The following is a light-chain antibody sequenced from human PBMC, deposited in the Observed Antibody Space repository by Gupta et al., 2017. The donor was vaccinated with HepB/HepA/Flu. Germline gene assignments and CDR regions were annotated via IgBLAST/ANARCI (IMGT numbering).Light chain of an antibody. CDR1: SSNVGSKN. CDR2: YND. Sequence: QSVLTQSSSLSGTPGQRVTISCSGSSSNVGSKNVNWYQQLPGRAPKLLIYYNDERPSGVPDRFSGSKSDTSASLAISGLQSEDEADYYCAAWDESLNGVVFGGGTKLTVL. CDR3: AAWDESLNGVV. J-gene: IGLJ2*01. V-gene: IGLV1-44*01.